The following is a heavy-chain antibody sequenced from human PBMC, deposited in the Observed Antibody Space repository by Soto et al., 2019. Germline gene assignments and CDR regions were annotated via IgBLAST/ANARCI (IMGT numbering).Heavy chain of an antibody. CDR3: ARVPDR. Sequence: TSETKCLTSTVSGGSISSGGYSWSWIRQPPGKGLEWIGYIYHSGSTYYNPSLKSRVTISVDRSKNQFSLKLSSVTAADTAVYYCARVPDRWGQGTLVTVS. CDR1: GGSISSGGYS. D-gene: IGHD2-2*01. CDR2: IYHSGST. J-gene: IGHJ5*02. V-gene: IGHV4-30-2*01.